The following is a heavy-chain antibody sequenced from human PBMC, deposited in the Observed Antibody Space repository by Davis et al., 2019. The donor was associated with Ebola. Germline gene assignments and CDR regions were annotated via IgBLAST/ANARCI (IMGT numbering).Heavy chain of an antibody. CDR3: AKVFLEYRVATCATCGLDV. J-gene: IGHJ6*02. Sequence: GGSLRLSCAASGFAFNRHNMNWVRQAPGKGLECVSAFYSGGGTYYADSVKGRFTISRDNSKNTLYIQMNSLRAEDTAVYYCAKVFLEYRVATCATCGLDVWGQGTTVTVSS. D-gene: IGHD2-2*01. CDR1: GFAFNRHN. V-gene: IGHV3-53*01. CDR2: FYSGGGT.